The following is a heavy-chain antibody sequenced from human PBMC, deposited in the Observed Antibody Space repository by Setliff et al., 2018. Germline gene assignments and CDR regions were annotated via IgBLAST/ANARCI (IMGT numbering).Heavy chain of an antibody. V-gene: IGHV3-74*01. Sequence: GGSLRLSCAASGFSFSNYWMHWVRQAPGKGLVWVSRINSDGSSTNYADSVKGQFTVSRDNAKNTLYLQMNSLRAEDTAVYYCAKDKDVRVDYFDYWGPGTLVTVSS. CDR1: GFSFSNYW. J-gene: IGHJ4*02. CDR3: AKDKDVRVDYFDY. D-gene: IGHD3-10*01. CDR2: INSDGSST.